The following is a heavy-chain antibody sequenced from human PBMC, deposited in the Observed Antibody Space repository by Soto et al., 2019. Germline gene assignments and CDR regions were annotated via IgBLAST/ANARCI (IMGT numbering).Heavy chain of an antibody. CDR3: ARDVYSYGYEDYGMDV. V-gene: IGHV3-74*01. CDR1: GFTFSNYW. D-gene: IGHD5-18*01. Sequence: EVQLVESGGGLVQPGGSLRLSCAASGFTFSNYWMRWVRQAPGKGLVWVSRIKSDGSSPTYADSVKGRFTISRDNAKNTLYLQMNSLGAEDTAVYYCARDVYSYGYEDYGMDVWGQGTTVTVSS. CDR2: IKSDGSSP. J-gene: IGHJ6*02.